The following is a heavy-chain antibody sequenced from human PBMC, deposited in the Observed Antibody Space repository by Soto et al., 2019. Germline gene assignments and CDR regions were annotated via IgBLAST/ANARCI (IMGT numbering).Heavy chain of an antibody. D-gene: IGHD2-8*01. V-gene: IGHV3-74*01. J-gene: IGHJ6*02. Sequence: EVQLVESGGGLVQPGGSLRLSCAASGFTFSSYWMHWVRQAPGKGLVWVSRINSDGSSTSYADSVKGRFTISRDNAKNTMYLQMNSLRAEDTAVYYCARVRQSMAPTYYYYGMDVWGQGTTVTVSS. CDR2: INSDGSST. CDR3: ARVRQSMAPTYYYYGMDV. CDR1: GFTFSSYW.